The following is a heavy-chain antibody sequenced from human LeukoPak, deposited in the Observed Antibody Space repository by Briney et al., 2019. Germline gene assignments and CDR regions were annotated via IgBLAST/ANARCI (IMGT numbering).Heavy chain of an antibody. V-gene: IGHV4-4*07. CDR2: IYSSGST. D-gene: IGHD5-24*01. Sequence: SETLSLTCAVSGGSISSYYWYWIRQPAGKGLEWIGRIYSSGSTNYNPSLTSRVTMSVDTSKNQFSLKLSSVTAADTAVYYCARRDALGWYFDYWGQGTLVTVSS. CDR1: GGSISSYY. CDR3: ARRDALGWYFDY. J-gene: IGHJ4*02.